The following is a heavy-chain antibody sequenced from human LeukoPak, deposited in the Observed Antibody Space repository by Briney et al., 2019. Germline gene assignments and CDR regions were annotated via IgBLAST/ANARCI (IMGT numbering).Heavy chain of an antibody. J-gene: IGHJ5*02. Sequence: PSETLSLTCTVSGGSISSYYWSWIRQPPGKELEWIGYIYYSGSTNYNPSLKSRVTISVDTSKNQFSLKLSSVTAADTAVYYCARVVGIAARPGNNWFDPWGQGTLVTVSS. CDR2: IYYSGST. CDR1: GGSISSYY. CDR3: ARVVGIAARPGNNWFDP. V-gene: IGHV4-59*01. D-gene: IGHD6-6*01.